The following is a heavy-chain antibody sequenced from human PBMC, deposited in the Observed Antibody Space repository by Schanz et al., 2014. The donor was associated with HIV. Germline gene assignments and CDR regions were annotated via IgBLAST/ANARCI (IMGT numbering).Heavy chain of an antibody. D-gene: IGHD1-26*01. CDR2: ISYDGSNK. J-gene: IGHJ3*02. V-gene: IGHV3-30*18. CDR1: GFTFDDYA. Sequence: VQLVESGGGLVQPGRSLRLSCAASGFTFDDYAMHWVRQAPGKGLEWVAVISYDGSNKYYADSVKGRFTISRDNSKNTLYLQMNSLRAEDTAVYYCAKDGSWEAFDVFDIWGQGTMVTVSS. CDR3: AKDGSWEAFDVFDI.